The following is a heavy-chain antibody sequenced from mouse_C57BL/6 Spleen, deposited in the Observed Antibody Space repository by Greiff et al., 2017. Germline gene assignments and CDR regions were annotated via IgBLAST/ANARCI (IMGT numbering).Heavy chain of an antibody. V-gene: IGHV14-1*01. CDR3: AREGGNWDGPFDY. Sequence: VQLQQSGAELVRPGASVKLSCTASGFNIKDYYMHWVKQRPEQGLEWIGRIDPEDGDTEYAPKFQGKATMTADTSSNTAYLQLSSLTSEDSAVYYCAREGGNWDGPFDYWGQGTTLTVSS. CDR1: GFNIKDYY. D-gene: IGHD4-1*02. CDR2: IDPEDGDT. J-gene: IGHJ2*01.